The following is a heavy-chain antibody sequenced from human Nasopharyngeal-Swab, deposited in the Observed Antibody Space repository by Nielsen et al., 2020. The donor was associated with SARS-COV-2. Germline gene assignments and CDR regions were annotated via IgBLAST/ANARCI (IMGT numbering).Heavy chain of an antibody. D-gene: IGHD3-9*01. J-gene: IGHJ6*03. CDR1: GFTFSSYA. CDR3: ARKADWSLYYYYMDV. V-gene: IGHV3-30-3*01. Sequence: GESLKISCAASGFTFSSYAMHWVRQAPGKGLEWVAVISYDGSNKYYADSVKGRFTISSDNSKNTLYLQMNSLRAEDTAVYYCARKADWSLYYYYMDVWGKGTTVTVSS. CDR2: ISYDGSNK.